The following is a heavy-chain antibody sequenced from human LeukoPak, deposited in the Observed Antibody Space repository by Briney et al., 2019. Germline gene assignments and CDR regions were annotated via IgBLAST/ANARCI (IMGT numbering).Heavy chain of an antibody. J-gene: IGHJ4*02. V-gene: IGHV3-30*04. D-gene: IGHD3-9*01. CDR3: ARDSTELIRYFDWQVGYFDY. Sequence: PGGSLRLSCAASGFTFSSYAMHWVRQAPGKGLEWVAVISYDGSNKYYADSVKGRFTISRVNSKNTLYLQMNSLRAEDTAVYYCARDSTELIRYFDWQVGYFDYWGQGTLVTISS. CDR2: ISYDGSNK. CDR1: GFTFSSYA.